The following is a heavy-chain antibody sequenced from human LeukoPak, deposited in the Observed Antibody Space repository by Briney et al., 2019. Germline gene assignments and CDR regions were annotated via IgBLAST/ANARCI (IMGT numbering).Heavy chain of an antibody. CDR3: ARGPNSNWSGLDF. J-gene: IGHJ4*02. V-gene: IGHV3-74*01. D-gene: IGHD6-6*01. Sequence: GGSLRLSCAASGFTFSSYAMHWARQLPGKGLDWVSRISPTGSTTSYADSVKGRFTVSRDNAKNTLYLQVNNLRAEDTAVYYCARGPNSNWSGLDFWGQGTLLTVSS. CDR1: GFTFSSYA. CDR2: ISPTGSTT.